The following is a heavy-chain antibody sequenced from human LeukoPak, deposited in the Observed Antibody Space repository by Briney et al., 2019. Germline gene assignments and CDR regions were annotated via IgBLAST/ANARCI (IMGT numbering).Heavy chain of an antibody. CDR2: IIPIFGTA. V-gene: IGHV1-69*13. J-gene: IGHJ6*02. CDR3: ARVLGRNYGSGSYIGMDV. CDR1: GGTFSSYA. Sequence: SVKVSCKASGGTFSSYAISWVRQAPGQGLEWMGGIIPIFGTANYAQKFQGRVTITADESTSTAYMELSSLRSEDTAVYYCARVLGRNYGSGSYIGMDVWGQGTTVTVSS. D-gene: IGHD3-10*01.